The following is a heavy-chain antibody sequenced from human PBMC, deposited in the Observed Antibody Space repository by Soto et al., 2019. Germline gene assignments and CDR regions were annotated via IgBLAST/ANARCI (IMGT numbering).Heavy chain of an antibody. CDR2: IIPIFGTA. Sequence: QVQLVQSGAEVKKPGSSVKVSCKASGGTFSSYAISWVRQAPGQGLEWMGGIIPIFGTANYAQKFQGRVTITADESTSKAYMELSSLRSEDTAVYYCARGVGYCSGGSCSHGPPYGMDVWGQGTTVTVSS. D-gene: IGHD2-15*01. V-gene: IGHV1-69*01. CDR3: ARGVGYCSGGSCSHGPPYGMDV. CDR1: GGTFSSYA. J-gene: IGHJ6*02.